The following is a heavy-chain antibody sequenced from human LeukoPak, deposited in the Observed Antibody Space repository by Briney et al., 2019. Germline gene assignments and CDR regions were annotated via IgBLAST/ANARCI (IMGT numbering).Heavy chain of an antibody. CDR2: VVHSGGST. J-gene: IGHJ4*02. V-gene: IGHV3-23*01. CDR1: GFTFSSYA. Sequence: GGSLRLSCAASGFTFSSYAMSWVRQAPGKGLEWVSAVVHSGGSTYYADSVKGRFTISRDNSKNTLYLEMNSLRAEDTAVYYCARVSVGRYYFDNWGQGTPVTVS. CDR3: ARVSVGRYYFDN. D-gene: IGHD3-3*02.